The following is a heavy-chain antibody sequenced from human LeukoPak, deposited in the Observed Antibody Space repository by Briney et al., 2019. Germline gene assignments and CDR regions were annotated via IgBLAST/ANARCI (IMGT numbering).Heavy chain of an antibody. Sequence: PGGSLRLSCAASGFTFSSYVMSWVRQAPGKGLEWVSLISGNDGSTYYADSVKGRFTISRDNSKNTLYLQMNSLRAEDTAVYYCARGVYSSSWCGTYYYYMDVWGKGTTVTISS. V-gene: IGHV3-23*01. CDR1: GFTFSSYV. J-gene: IGHJ6*03. CDR2: ISGNDGST. D-gene: IGHD6-13*01. CDR3: ARGVYSSSWCGTYYYYMDV.